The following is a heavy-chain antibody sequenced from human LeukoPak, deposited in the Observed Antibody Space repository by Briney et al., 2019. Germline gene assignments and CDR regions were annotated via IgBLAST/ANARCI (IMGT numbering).Heavy chain of an antibody. V-gene: IGHV4-34*01. CDR1: GGSFSGYY. J-gene: IGHJ3*02. D-gene: IGHD2-15*01. Sequence: SETLSLTCAVYGGSFSGYYWSWIRQPPGKGLEWIGEINHSGSTNYNPSLKSRVTISVDTSKNQFSLKLSSVTAADTAVYYCARGLIACSGGSCYGPDAFDIWGQGTMVTVSS. CDR2: INHSGST. CDR3: ARGLIACSGGSCYGPDAFDI.